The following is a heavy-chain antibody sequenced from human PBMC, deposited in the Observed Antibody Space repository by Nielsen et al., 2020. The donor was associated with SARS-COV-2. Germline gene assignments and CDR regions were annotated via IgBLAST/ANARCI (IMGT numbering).Heavy chain of an antibody. CDR3: ARAVGAYRDYYYGMDV. J-gene: IGHJ6*02. CDR1: GGTFSSYA. V-gene: IGHV1-2*04. CDR2: INPNSGGT. Sequence: ASVKVSCKASGGTFSSYAISWVRQAPGQGLEWMGGINPNSGGTNYAQKFQGWVTMTRDTSISTAYMELSRLRSDDTAVYYCARAVGAYRDYYYGMDVWGQGTTVTVSS. D-gene: IGHD1-26*01.